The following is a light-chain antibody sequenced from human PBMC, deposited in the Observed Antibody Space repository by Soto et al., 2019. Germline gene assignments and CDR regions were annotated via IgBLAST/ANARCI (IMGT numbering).Light chain of an antibody. CDR2: EDR. CDR3: GTTAGGNTDV. V-gene: IGLV2-14*01. Sequence: QSALTQPASVSGSPGQSITITCTGTSSDVGGYKSVSWYQQHPGKAPKLLIYEDRNRPSGVSNRFSGSKSGSTASLTLSGLQSEDEAEYICGTTAGGNTDVFGTGTKVTVL. CDR1: SSDVGGYKS. J-gene: IGLJ1*01.